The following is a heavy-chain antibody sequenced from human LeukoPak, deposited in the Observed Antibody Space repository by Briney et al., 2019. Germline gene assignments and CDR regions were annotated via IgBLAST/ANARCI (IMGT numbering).Heavy chain of an antibody. V-gene: IGHV3-30-3*01. D-gene: IGHD4-17*01. CDR3: ARDRTDDYGDYVYDY. CDR1: GFTFSSYA. CDR2: ISYDGSNK. Sequence: PGGSLSLSCGASGFTFSSYAMHWVRQAPGKGLEWVAVISYDGSNKYYADSVKGRFTISRDNSKNTLYLQMNSLRAEDTAVYYCARDRTDDYGDYVYDYWGQGTLVTVSS. J-gene: IGHJ4*02.